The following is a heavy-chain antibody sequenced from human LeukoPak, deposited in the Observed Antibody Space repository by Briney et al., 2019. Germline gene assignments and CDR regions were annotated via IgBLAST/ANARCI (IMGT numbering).Heavy chain of an antibody. CDR1: GGTFTIYA. V-gene: IGHV1-69*10. D-gene: IGHD3-9*01. Sequence: ASVTVCCTSSGGTFTIYAISWVRQAPGQGLEWVGGIIPILGIANYSQKVQGRVTITADKSTSTAYMELSSLRSEDTAVYYCARDVYDILTGYQSAFDIWGQGTMVTVSS. CDR2: IIPILGIA. CDR3: ARDVYDILTGYQSAFDI. J-gene: IGHJ3*02.